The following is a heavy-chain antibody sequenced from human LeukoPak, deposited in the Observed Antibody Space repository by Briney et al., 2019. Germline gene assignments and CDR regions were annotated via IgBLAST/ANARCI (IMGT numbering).Heavy chain of an antibody. J-gene: IGHJ2*01. CDR1: GYTFTGYY. V-gene: IGHV1-8*02. D-gene: IGHD2-21*02. CDR3: ARGSKETARSFWYFDL. CDR2: MNPNSGNT. Sequence: GASVKVSCKASGYTFTGYYMHWVRQAPGQGLEWMGWMNPNSGNTGYAQKFQGRVTMTRNTSISTAYMELSSLRSEDTAVYYCARGSKETARSFWYFDLWGRGTLVTVSS.